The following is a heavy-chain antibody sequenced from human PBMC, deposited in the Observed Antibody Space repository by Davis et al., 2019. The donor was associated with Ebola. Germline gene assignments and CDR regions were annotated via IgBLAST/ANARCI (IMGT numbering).Heavy chain of an antibody. CDR1: GYTFTSYY. Sequence: ASVKVSCKASGYTFTSYYMHWVRQAPGQGLEWMGWINPNSGGTNYAQKFQGRVTMTRDTSISTAYMELSRLRSDDTAVYYCARDGEGIAARPISNWYFDLWGRGTLVTVSS. V-gene: IGHV1-2*02. D-gene: IGHD6-6*01. J-gene: IGHJ2*01. CDR3: ARDGEGIAARPISNWYFDL. CDR2: INPNSGGT.